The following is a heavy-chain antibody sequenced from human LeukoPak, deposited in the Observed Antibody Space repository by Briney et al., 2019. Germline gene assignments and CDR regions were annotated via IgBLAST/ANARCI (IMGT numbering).Heavy chain of an antibody. J-gene: IGHJ4*02. Sequence: GGSLRLSCSTSGFTFNDYSMNWVRQAPGKGLEWISYIGISSGNTKYADSAKGRFTISGDNAKNSLYLQMNSLRVEDTAVYYCARDHNYAFDNWGQGTLVTVSS. CDR1: GFTFNDYS. CDR3: ARDHNYAFDN. CDR2: IGISSGNT. D-gene: IGHD1-1*01. V-gene: IGHV3-48*04.